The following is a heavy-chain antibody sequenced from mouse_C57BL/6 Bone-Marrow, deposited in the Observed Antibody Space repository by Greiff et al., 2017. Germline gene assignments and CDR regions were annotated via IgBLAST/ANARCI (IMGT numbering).Heavy chain of an antibody. CDR1: GYSITSGYY. CDR3: AREDGYYVWFAY. Sequence: EVQVEESGPGLVKPSQSLSLTCSVTGYSITSGYYWNWIRQFPGNKLEWMGYISYDGSNNYNPSLKNRITITRDTSKNPFFLKLNSVTTEDTATYYCAREDGYYVWFAYWGQGTLVTVSA. D-gene: IGHD2-3*01. V-gene: IGHV3-6*01. CDR2: ISYDGSN. J-gene: IGHJ3*01.